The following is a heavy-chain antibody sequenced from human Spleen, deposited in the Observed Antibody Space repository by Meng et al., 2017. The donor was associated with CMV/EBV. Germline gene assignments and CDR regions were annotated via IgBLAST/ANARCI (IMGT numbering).Heavy chain of an antibody. J-gene: IGHJ6*02. Sequence: GGSLRLSCAASGFTFSSYGMHWVRQATGQGLEWMGWMNPNSGNTGYAQKFQGRVTMTRNTSISTAYMELSSLRSEDTAVYYCARDPRFLEWSPYGMDVWGQGTTVTVSS. D-gene: IGHD3-3*01. V-gene: IGHV1-8*02. CDR3: ARDPRFLEWSPYGMDV. CDR2: MNPNSGNT. CDR1: GFTFSSYG.